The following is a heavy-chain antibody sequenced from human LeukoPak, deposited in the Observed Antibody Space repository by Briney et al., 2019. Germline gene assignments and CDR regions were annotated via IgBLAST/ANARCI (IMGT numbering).Heavy chain of an antibody. CDR2: IYTSGST. CDR3: ARCTITPYYFDY. J-gene: IGHJ4*02. CDR1: GGSISSDSYY. D-gene: IGHD5-12*01. V-gene: IGHV4-61*02. Sequence: PSQTLSLTCTVSGGSISSDSYYWSWIRQPAGKGLEWIGRIYTSGSTNSSPSLKSRVTISVDTPKNQFSLKLSSVTAADTAVYYCARCTITPYYFDYWGKGTLVTVSS.